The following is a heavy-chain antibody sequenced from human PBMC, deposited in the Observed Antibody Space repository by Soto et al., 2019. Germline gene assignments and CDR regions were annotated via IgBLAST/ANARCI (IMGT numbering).Heavy chain of an antibody. CDR1: GGTFSSYT. D-gene: IGHD4-17*01. Sequence: QVQLVQSGAEVKKPGSSVKVSCKASGGTFSSYTISWVRQAPGQGLEWMGRIIPILGIANYAQKFQGRVTITADKSTSTAYMELSSLRSEDTAVYYCAREDPTGGRPYWYFDLWGRGTLVTVSS. J-gene: IGHJ2*01. CDR2: IIPILGIA. CDR3: AREDPTGGRPYWYFDL. V-gene: IGHV1-69*08.